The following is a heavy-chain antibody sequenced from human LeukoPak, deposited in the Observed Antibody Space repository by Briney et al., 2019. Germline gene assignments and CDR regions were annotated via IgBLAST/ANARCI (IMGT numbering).Heavy chain of an antibody. D-gene: IGHD3-10*01. J-gene: IGHJ3*02. CDR2: IYYSGST. V-gene: IGHV4-59*01. CDR1: GGSISRYY. CDR3: ARISSNHRVLDI. Sequence: SETLSLTCTVSGGSISRYYWSWIRQPPGKGLEWVGYIYYSGSTNYNPSLKSRVTISVDTSKNQFSLKLSSVTAADTAVYYCARISSNHRVLDIWGQGTMVTVSS.